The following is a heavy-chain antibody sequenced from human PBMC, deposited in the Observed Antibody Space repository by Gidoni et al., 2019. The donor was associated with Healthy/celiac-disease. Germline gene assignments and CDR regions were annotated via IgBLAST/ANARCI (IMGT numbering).Heavy chain of an antibody. V-gene: IGHV3-23*01. CDR1: GFTFSSYS. D-gene: IGHD3-3*01. CDR2: ISGRVGST. J-gene: IGHJ6*02. CDR3: AKDGQNVLRFLRGGMDV. Sequence: EVQLLESGGGLVQPGGSLGLSCAASGFTFSSYSMSWVRQAPGKGLGWVSAISGRVGSTYYADSVKGRFTISRDNSKNTLYLQMNSLRAEDTAVYYGAKDGQNVLRFLRGGMDVWGQGTTVTVSS.